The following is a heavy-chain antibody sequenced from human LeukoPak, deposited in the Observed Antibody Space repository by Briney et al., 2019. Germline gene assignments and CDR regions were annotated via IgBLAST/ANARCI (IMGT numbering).Heavy chain of an antibody. CDR1: GGSISSYY. Sequence: SEPLSLTCTVSGGSISSYYWSWIRQPPGKGLEWIGYIYYSGSTNYNPSLKSRVTISVDTSKNQFSLKLSSVTAADTAVYYCARERDSGSYYSFDYWGQGTLLTVSS. CDR2: IYYSGST. CDR3: ARERDSGSYYSFDY. J-gene: IGHJ4*01. D-gene: IGHD1-26*01. V-gene: IGHV4-59*01.